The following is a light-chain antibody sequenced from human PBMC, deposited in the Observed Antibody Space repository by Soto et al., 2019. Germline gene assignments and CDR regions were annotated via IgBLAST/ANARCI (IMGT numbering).Light chain of an antibody. Sequence: QSVLTQPPSVSGAPGQRVTISCTGSSSNSGAGYDVHWYQQLPGSAPKLLISGNSNRPSGVPDRFSGSKSGTSASLAITGLQAEDEADYYCQSYESSLSAWVFGGGTKLTVL. V-gene: IGLV1-40*01. J-gene: IGLJ3*02. CDR2: GNS. CDR3: QSYESSLSAWV. CDR1: SSNSGAGYD.